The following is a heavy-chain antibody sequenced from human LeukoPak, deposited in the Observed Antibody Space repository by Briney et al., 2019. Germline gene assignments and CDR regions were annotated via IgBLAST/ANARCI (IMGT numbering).Heavy chain of an antibody. J-gene: IGHJ3*02. D-gene: IGHD3-16*01. CDR1: GYTFTTYG. CDR2: ISAYNGNT. CDR3: ARDKTWGTERGDAFDI. Sequence: ASVTVSCKASGYTFTTYGISWVRQAPGQGLEWMGWISAYNGNTNYAQKFQGRVTLTTDTSTSTGYMELRSLRSDDTAVYYCARDKTWGTERGDAFDIWGLGTMVTVSS. V-gene: IGHV1-18*01.